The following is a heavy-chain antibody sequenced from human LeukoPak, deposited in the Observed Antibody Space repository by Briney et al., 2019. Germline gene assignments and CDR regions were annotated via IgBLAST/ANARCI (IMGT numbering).Heavy chain of an antibody. D-gene: IGHD3-22*01. J-gene: IGHJ4*02. CDR3: ATGRRTMIVVAQAFDY. Sequence: SETLSLTCTVSGGSISSSSYYWGWIRQPPGKGLEWIGSIYYSGSTYYNPSLKSRVTISVDTSKNQFSLKLSSVTAADTAVYYCATGRRTMIVVAQAFDYWGQGTLVTVSS. CDR2: IYYSGST. V-gene: IGHV4-39*07. CDR1: GGSISSSSYY.